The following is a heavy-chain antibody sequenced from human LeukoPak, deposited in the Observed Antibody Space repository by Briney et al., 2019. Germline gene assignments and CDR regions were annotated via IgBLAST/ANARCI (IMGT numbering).Heavy chain of an antibody. V-gene: IGHV3-7*02. CDR2: IEQDGSGK. CDR3: RCGSWRSSFDY. J-gene: IGHJ4*02. CDR1: GFTFSTYW. Sequence: GRSLRLSCAASGFTFSTYWMTWVRQAPGKGLEWVANIEQDGSGKYYVDSVKGRFTISRDNAKNSLYLQMNSLRAEDTAAYFCRCGSWRSSFDYWGQGTLVTVSS. D-gene: IGHD3-10*01.